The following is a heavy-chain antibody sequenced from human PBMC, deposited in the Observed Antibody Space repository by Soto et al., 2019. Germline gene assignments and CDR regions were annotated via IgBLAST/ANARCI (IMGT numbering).Heavy chain of an antibody. CDR2: IYYNGTT. J-gene: IGHJ6*03. Sequence: VQLQESGEGLVKTSETLSLTCTVSGGSVSSYHWTWIRQSPGKELECIGYIYYNGTTDYNPSLKGPVTISSSTSKGRFSLRLTSVTAAYTAVYYCVRAFFLRTTSSPTCHYSLDVWGKWTTVTVS. CDR3: VRAFFLRTTSSPTCHYSLDV. V-gene: IGHV4-59*08. CDR1: GGSVSSYH.